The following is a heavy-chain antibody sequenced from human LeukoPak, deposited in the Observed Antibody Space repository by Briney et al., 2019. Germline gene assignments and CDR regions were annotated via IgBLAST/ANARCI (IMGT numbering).Heavy chain of an antibody. CDR3: ARARADSIGYYAYHHYFDY. CDR1: GGSISSYY. CDR2: IYYSGST. Sequence: SETLSLTCTVSGGSISSYYWSWIRQPPGKGLEWIGYIYYSGSTNYNPSLKSRVTISVDTSKNQFSLKLSSVTAADTAVYYCARARADSIGYYAYHHYFDYWGQGTLVTVSS. D-gene: IGHD3-22*01. V-gene: IGHV4-59*01. J-gene: IGHJ4*02.